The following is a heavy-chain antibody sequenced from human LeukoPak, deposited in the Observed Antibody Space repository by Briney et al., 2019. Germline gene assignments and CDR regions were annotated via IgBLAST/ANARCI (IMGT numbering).Heavy chain of an antibody. CDR1: GYIFTSYY. Sequence: ASVKVSCKASGYIFTSYYMHWVRQAPAEGLEWMGWIIFILGIAHYTQKFQGRDTITADKSTSTAYMELSSLRSEDTAVYYCATIFGVAHPSNWGQGTLVTVSS. CDR2: IIFILGIA. J-gene: IGHJ4*02. V-gene: IGHV1-69*10. CDR3: ATIFGVAHPSN. D-gene: IGHD3-3*01.